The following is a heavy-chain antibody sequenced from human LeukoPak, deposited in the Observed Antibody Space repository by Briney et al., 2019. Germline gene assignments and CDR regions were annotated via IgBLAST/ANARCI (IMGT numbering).Heavy chain of an antibody. CDR3: AKYGSGTYYNGLY. Sequence: GGSLRLSCAASGFTLSSYAMTWVRQAPGKGLQWVSTISVSGGSTYYADSVKGRFIISRDTSKSTLYLQMNSLRDEDTAVYYCAKYGSGTYYNGLYWGQGTLVTVSS. V-gene: IGHV3-23*01. J-gene: IGHJ4*02. D-gene: IGHD3-10*01. CDR1: GFTLSSYA. CDR2: ISVSGGST.